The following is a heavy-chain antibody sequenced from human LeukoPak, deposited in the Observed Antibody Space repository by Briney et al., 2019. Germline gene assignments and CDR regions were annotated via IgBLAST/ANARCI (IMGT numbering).Heavy chain of an antibody. V-gene: IGHV4-4*07. CDR3: ARNGGSGTYYDGSFDY. CDR1: GGSISSYY. CDR2: IYTSGST. Sequence: SETLSLTCTVSGGSISSYYWSWIRQSAGKGLEWIGRIYTSGSTDYNPSLKSRVTMSVDTSKNQCSLKLSSVTAADTAMYYCARNGGSGTYYDGSFDYWGQGTLVTVSS. J-gene: IGHJ4*02. D-gene: IGHD1-26*01.